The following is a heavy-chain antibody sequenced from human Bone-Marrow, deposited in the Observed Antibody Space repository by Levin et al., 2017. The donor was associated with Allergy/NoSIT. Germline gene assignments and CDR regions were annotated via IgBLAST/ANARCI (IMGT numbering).Heavy chain of an antibody. V-gene: IGHV3-9*01. J-gene: IGHJ1*01. CDR3: AKVPSSFGGSYYFHH. CDR1: GFTFDDFA. D-gene: IGHD3-16*01. Sequence: SCAASGFTFDDFAMHWVRQVPEKGLEWVSGINWNSNTIDYADSVKGRFTISRDNAKNSLYLQMNSLRPEDTAFYYCAKVPSSFGGSYYFHHWGRGTLVTVS. CDR2: INWNSNTI.